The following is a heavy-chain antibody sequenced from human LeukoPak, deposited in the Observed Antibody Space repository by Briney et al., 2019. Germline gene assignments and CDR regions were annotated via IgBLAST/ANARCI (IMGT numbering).Heavy chain of an antibody. CDR3: ARRKMTPRSLDAFDI. Sequence: GESLKISCKGSGYSFTSYWIGWVRQMPGKGLEWMGIIYPGDSDTRYSPSFQGQVTISADKSISTAYLQWSSLKASDTAMYYCARRKMTPRSLDAFDIWGQGTMVTVSS. CDR2: IYPGDSDT. J-gene: IGHJ3*02. CDR1: GYSFTSYW. V-gene: IGHV5-51*01. D-gene: IGHD2-15*01.